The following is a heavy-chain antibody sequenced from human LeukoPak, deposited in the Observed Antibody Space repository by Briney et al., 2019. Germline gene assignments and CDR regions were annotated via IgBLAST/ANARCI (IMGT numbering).Heavy chain of an antibody. Sequence: GGSLRLSCAASGFTFSSYSMNWVRQAPGKGLEWVSYISSSSSYIYYADSVKGRFTISRDNAKNSLYLQMNSLRAEDTAVYYCARGSKMATLPYYFDYWGQGTLVTVSS. CDR1: GFTFSSYS. CDR2: ISSSSSYI. CDR3: ARGSKMATLPYYFDY. D-gene: IGHD5-12*01. V-gene: IGHV3-21*01. J-gene: IGHJ4*02.